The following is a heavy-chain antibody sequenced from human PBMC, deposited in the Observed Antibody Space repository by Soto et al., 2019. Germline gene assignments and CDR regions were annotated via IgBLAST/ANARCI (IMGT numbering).Heavy chain of an antibody. CDR3: ARRYGYSFDY. CDR2: IYYSGST. V-gene: IGHV4-59*08. D-gene: IGHD1-1*01. CDR1: GGSISSYY. J-gene: IGHJ4*02. Sequence: QVQLQESGPGLVKPSETLSLTCTVSGGSISSYYWSWIRQPPGKGLEWIGYIYYSGSTNYNPSLQRRVTISVDTSKNQFPLKLSSVTAADTAVYYCARRYGYSFDYWGQGTLVTVSS.